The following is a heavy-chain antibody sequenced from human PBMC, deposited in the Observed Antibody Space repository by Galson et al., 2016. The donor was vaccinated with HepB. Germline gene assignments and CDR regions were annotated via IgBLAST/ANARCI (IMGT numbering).Heavy chain of an antibody. D-gene: IGHD3-10*01. V-gene: IGHV4-31*03. CDR2: IYYSGTT. CDR1: GGSITITDYY. J-gene: IGHJ4*02. CDR3: ARAGRSGSGWYFDY. Sequence: TLSLTCTVSGGSITITDYYWSWIRQHPGKGLEWIGYIYYSGTTYYSPSLKSRVTISVDTSKSQFSLRLGSVTAADTAVYYCARAGRSGSGWYFDYWGQGALVTVSS.